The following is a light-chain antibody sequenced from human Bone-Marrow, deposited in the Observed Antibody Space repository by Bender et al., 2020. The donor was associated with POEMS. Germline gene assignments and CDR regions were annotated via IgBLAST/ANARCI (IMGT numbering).Light chain of an antibody. Sequence: QSVLTQPPSVSGAPGQRVTISCTGNSSNIGAGYDVHWYQQLPGRAPKLLISNNNNRPSGVPDRFSASTSDTSASLAITGLQAEDEADYYCQSYDSSLSGYWVFGGGTKLTVL. J-gene: IGLJ3*02. CDR3: QSYDSSLSGYWV. V-gene: IGLV1-40*01. CDR2: NNN. CDR1: SSNIGAGYD.